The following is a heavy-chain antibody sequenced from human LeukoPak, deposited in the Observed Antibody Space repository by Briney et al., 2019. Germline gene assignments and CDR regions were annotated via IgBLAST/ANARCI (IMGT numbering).Heavy chain of an antibody. CDR1: GGSISSYY. Sequence: SETLSLTCTVSGGSISSYYWSWIRQPPGGGLEWIGYIYYSGSTNYNPSLKRRVTISLDTAKSQFSLKLRSVTAADTAVYYCARSGLDSRYYFGMDVWGQGTTVTVSS. CDR3: ARSGLDSRYYFGMDV. D-gene: IGHD5-12*01. V-gene: IGHV4-59*01. CDR2: IYYSGST. J-gene: IGHJ6*02.